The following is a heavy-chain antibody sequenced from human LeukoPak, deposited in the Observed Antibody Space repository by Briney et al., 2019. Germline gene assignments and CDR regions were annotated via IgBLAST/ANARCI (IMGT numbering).Heavy chain of an antibody. CDR3: ARYWAAAAFDY. Sequence: ASVKVSCKASGYTFTSYYMHWVRQAPGQGLEWMGIINPSGSSTSYAQKFQGRVTMTRDTSTSTVYMELSSLRSEDTAVYYCARYWAAAAFDYWGQGTLVTVSS. J-gene: IGHJ4*02. CDR1: GYTFTSYY. D-gene: IGHD6-13*01. CDR2: INPSGSST. V-gene: IGHV1-46*01.